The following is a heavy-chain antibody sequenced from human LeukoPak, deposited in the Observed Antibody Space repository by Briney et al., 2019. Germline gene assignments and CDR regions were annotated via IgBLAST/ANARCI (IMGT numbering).Heavy chain of an antibody. J-gene: IGHJ4*02. CDR2: INPNSGGT. CDR1: GYTLTGYY. CDR3: ARSETLSGYYSD. D-gene: IGHD3-22*01. V-gene: IGHV1-2*02. Sequence: GASVKVSCKASGYTLTGYYMHWVRQAPGQGLEWMGWINPNSGGTNYAQKFQGRVTMTRDTSISTAYMELSRLRSDDTAVYYCARSETLSGYYSDWGQGTLVTVSS.